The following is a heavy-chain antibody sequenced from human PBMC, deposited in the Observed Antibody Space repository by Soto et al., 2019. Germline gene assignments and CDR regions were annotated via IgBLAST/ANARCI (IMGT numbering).Heavy chain of an antibody. V-gene: IGHV3-30*18. D-gene: IGHD6-19*01. CDR1: GFTFSSYG. Sequence: GGSLRLSCAASGFTFSSYGMHWVRQAPGKGLEWVAVISYDGSNKYYADSVKGRFTISRDNSKNTLYLQMNSLRAEDTAVYYCAKDPLRRDSSGSRGHKAFQHWGQGTLVTVSS. CDR3: AKDPLRRDSSGSRGHKAFQH. J-gene: IGHJ1*01. CDR2: ISYDGSNK.